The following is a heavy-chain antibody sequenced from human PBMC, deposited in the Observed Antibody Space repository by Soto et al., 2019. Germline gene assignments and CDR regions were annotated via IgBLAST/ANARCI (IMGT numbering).Heavy chain of an antibody. CDR3: VRVNSGYDGDNWFDP. Sequence: GASVKVSCKASGGTFSSYAISWVRQAPGQGLEWMGGIIPIFGTANYAQKFQGRVTITADESTSTAYMELSSLRSEDTAVYYCVRVNSGYDGDNWFDPWGQGTLVTVSS. CDR1: GGTFSSYA. CDR2: IIPIFGTA. D-gene: IGHD5-12*01. J-gene: IGHJ5*02. V-gene: IGHV1-69*13.